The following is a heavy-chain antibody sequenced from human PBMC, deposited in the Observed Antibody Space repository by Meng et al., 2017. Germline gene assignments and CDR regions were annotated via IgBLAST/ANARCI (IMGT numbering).Heavy chain of an antibody. D-gene: IGHD2/OR15-2a*01. J-gene: IGHJ5*02. Sequence: VHMLGSGEALSTPGGSPGLSWAAYGITFSSPSMRWVSQAPGKGLEWVSTISGSGGTTYSAAAVNGRLAISRDNSNTTPYLQMNSLRAEDTAIYYCAKLTSAWGQGTLVTVSS. CDR1: GITFSSPS. CDR3: AKLTSA. V-gene: IGHV3-23*01. CDR2: ISGSGGTT.